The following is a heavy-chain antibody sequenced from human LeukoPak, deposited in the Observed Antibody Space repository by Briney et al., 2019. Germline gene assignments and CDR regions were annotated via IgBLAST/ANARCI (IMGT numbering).Heavy chain of an antibody. CDR3: TAGLRFLEWLLTYPDY. V-gene: IGHV3-15*01. J-gene: IGHJ4*02. D-gene: IGHD3-3*01. CDR1: GFTFSNAW. CDR2: IKSKTDGGTT. Sequence: KTGGSLRLSCAASGFTFSNAWMSWVRQAPGKGLEWVGRIKSKTDGGTTDYAAPVKGRFTISRDDSKNTLYLQMNSLKTEDTAVYYCTAGLRFLEWLLTYPDYWGQGTLVTVSS.